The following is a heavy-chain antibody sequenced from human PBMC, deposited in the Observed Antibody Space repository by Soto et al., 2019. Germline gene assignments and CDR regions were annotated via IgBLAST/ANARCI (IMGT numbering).Heavy chain of an antibody. D-gene: IGHD3-22*01. CDR2: IYYSGST. Sequence: SETLSLTCTVSGGSVSSGSYYRSWIRQPPGKGLEWIGYIYYSGSTNYNPSLKSRVTISVDTSKNQFSLKLSSVTAADTAVYYCARDSRPNYYDSSGYYPWGQGTLVTVSS. V-gene: IGHV4-61*01. J-gene: IGHJ5*02. CDR3: ARDSRPNYYDSSGYYP. CDR1: GGSVSSGSYY.